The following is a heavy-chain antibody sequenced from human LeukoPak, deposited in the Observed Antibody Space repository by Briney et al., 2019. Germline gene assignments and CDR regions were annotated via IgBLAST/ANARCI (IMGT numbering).Heavy chain of an antibody. V-gene: IGHV4-31*03. J-gene: IGHJ3*02. CDR2: IYYSGST. Sequence: PSETLSLTCTVSGGSISNSDYYWSWIRQHPGKGLEWIGYIYYSGSTYYNPSLKSRVSISVDTSKNQFSLKLSSVTAADTAVYYCARPRYSYDNRDAFDIWGQGTMVTVSS. CDR3: ARPRYSYDNRDAFDI. D-gene: IGHD5-18*01. CDR1: GGSISNSDYY.